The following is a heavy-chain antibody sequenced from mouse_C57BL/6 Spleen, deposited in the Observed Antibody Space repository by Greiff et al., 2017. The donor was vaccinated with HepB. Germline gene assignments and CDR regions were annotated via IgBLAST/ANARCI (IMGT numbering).Heavy chain of an antibody. CDR1: GYAFSSYW. J-gene: IGHJ1*03. CDR2: IYPGDGDT. Sequence: VQLQQSGAELVKPGASVKISCKASGYAFSSYWMNWVKQRPGKGLEWIGQIYPGDGDTNYNGKFKGKATLTADKSSSTAYMQLSSLTSEDSAVYFCARNGDYDYDVASPYWYFDVWGTGTTVTVSS. D-gene: IGHD2-4*01. CDR3: ARNGDYDYDVASPYWYFDV. V-gene: IGHV1-80*01.